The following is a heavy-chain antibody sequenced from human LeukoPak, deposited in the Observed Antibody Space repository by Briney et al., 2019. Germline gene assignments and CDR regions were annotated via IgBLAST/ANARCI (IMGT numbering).Heavy chain of an antibody. J-gene: IGHJ4*02. D-gene: IGHD2-21*02. V-gene: IGHV3-48*04. CDR3: VRDYYCGGDCYRLHDL. CDR1: GFTFSMFS. Sequence: GGSLRLSCAASGFTFSMFSMNWVRQAPGRGLEWISYISSSGSTIHYADSVKGRFTIFRDNCKKLLYLTMGSLRVEDTALYFSVRDYYCGGDCYRLHDLWGEGTLVAVSS. CDR2: ISSSGSTI.